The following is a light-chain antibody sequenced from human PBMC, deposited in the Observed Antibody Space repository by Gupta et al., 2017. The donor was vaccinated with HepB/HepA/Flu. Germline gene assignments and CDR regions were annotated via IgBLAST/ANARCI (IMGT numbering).Light chain of an antibody. CDR1: SSNIGDNS. Sequence: QSLFTQPPSVSAPPRQKVTISCSGSSSNIGDNSVDWYQHLPGTAPKLLIYESDERPSGIPDRFSGSKSGTSATLVITGLQTGDEADYYCGTWDTSLRGGVFGGGTKVTVL. CDR3: GTWDTSLRGGV. J-gene: IGLJ3*02. V-gene: IGLV1-51*02. CDR2: ESD.